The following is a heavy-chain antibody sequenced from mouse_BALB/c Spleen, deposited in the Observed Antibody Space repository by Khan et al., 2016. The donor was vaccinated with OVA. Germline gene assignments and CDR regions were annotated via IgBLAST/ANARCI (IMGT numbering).Heavy chain of an antibody. CDR3: TRDRIDY. J-gene: IGHJ2*01. CDR2: INPTSGHT. CDR1: GYTFNTYW. V-gene: IGHV1-7*01. Sequence: QIQLVQSGAELAKPGASVKMSCKTSGYTFNTYWMHWVKQRPGQGLEWIGYINPTSGHTDYNEKFKDKATLSAEKSSSTAYMQLSSLTSEDSAVYYCTRDRIDYWGQGTTLTVSS.